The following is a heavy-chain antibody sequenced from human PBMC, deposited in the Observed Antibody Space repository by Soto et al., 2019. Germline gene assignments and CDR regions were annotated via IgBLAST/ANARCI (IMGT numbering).Heavy chain of an antibody. J-gene: IGHJ5*02. CDR3: ARVPLGGWQWLVARWFDP. CDR2: ISAYNGNT. D-gene: IGHD6-19*01. CDR1: GYTFTSYG. V-gene: IGHV1-18*01. Sequence: QVQLVQSGAEVKKPGASVKVSCKASGYTFTSYGISWVRQAPGQGLEWMGWISAYNGNTNYAQKLQGRVTMTTDTSTSTAYMELRSLRSDDTAVYYCARVPLGGWQWLVARWFDPWGQGTLVTVSS.